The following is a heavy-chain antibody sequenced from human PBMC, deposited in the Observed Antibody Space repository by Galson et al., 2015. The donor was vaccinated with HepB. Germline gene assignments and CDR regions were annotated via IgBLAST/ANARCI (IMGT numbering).Heavy chain of an antibody. V-gene: IGHV3-30-3*01. D-gene: IGHD3-22*01. Sequence: SLRLSCAASGFTFSSYAMHWVRQAPGKGLEWVAVVSYDGSNKNYADSVKGRLTISRDNSKNTLYVQMNSLRADDTAVYFCARGFYDSSGGLDNWGQGTLVTVSS. CDR2: VSYDGSNK. J-gene: IGHJ4*02. CDR3: ARGFYDSSGGLDN. CDR1: GFTFSSYA.